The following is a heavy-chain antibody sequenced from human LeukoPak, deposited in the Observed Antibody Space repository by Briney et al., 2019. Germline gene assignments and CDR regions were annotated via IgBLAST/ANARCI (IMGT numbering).Heavy chain of an antibody. J-gene: IGHJ6*02. CDR1: GFTFSSYS. Sequence: GGSLRLSCAASGFTFSSYSMNWVRQAPGKGLEWVSSISSSSSYIYYADSVKGRFTISRDNAKNSLYLQMNSLRAEDTAVYYCARDYYDSGGYYSWNYYYGMDVWGQGTTVTVSS. CDR3: ARDYYDSGGYYSWNYYYGMDV. V-gene: IGHV3-21*01. D-gene: IGHD3-22*01. CDR2: ISSSSSYI.